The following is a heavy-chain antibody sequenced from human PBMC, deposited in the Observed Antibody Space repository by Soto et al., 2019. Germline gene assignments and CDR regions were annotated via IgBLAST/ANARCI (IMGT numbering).Heavy chain of an antibody. Sequence: QVHLQESGPGLVKPSETLSLFCNVSGGSMNNNYWSWIRQARGKGLVWIGYVFYTGTTNYNPSLMSRATIFVDTAKNQFSPRLRSVTPADTAVYYCARSLTVTSFDQWGQGTRVTVS. CDR1: GGSMNNNY. V-gene: IGHV4-59*01. CDR3: ARSLTVTSFDQ. D-gene: IGHD4-17*01. CDR2: VFYTGTT. J-gene: IGHJ4*02.